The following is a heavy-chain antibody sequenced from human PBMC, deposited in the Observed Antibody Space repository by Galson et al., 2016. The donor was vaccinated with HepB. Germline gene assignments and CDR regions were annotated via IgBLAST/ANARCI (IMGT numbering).Heavy chain of an antibody. J-gene: IGHJ4*02. CDR3: AGLGYCSSTSCYGVDY. Sequence: QSGAEVKKPGESLKISCKSSGYSFTTYWIAWVRQMPGKGLEWMGNIYPGDSDTRYSSSFQGLVTISADKSIRTAYLQWSSLKASDTAMYYCAGLGYCSSTSCYGVDYWGQGTLVTVSS. V-gene: IGHV5-51*01. CDR1: GYSFTTYW. CDR2: IYPGDSDT. D-gene: IGHD2-2*01.